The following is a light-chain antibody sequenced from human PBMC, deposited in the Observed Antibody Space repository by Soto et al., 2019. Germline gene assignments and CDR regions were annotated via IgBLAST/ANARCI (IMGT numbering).Light chain of an antibody. Sequence: QSVLTQSPSASGTPGQRVTISCSGSSSNIGSNAINWYQQVPGTAPKLLIYSDNQRPSGVPDRFSGSKSGNTASLTISGLQAEDEADYYCSSHAGSSVVFGTGTKLTVL. J-gene: IGLJ1*01. V-gene: IGLV1-44*01. CDR1: SSNIGSNA. CDR3: SSHAGSSVV. CDR2: SDN.